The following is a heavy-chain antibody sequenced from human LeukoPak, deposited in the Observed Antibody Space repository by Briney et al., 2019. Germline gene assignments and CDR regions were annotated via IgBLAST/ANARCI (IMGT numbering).Heavy chain of an antibody. D-gene: IGHD3-16*01. CDR1: GFTFSSFT. V-gene: IGHV3-21*01. CDR2: ISNGSSYT. J-gene: IGHJ3*02. CDR3: ASYVLGDAFDI. Sequence: PGGSLRLSCAASGFTFSSFTMNWVRQAPGKGLEWVSSISNGSSYTYYSDSVKGRFTISRDNAKNSLYLQMNSLRAEDTAVYYCASYVLGDAFDIRGQGKMVTVSS.